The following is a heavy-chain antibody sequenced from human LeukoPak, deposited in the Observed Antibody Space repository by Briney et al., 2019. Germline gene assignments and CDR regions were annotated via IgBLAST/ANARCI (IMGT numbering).Heavy chain of an antibody. V-gene: IGHV5-51*01. Sequence: GESLQISCKGSGYSFTSYWIGWVRQMPGKGLEWMGIIYPGDSDTRYSPSFQGQVTMSADKSISTAYLQWSSLKASDTAMYYCARHPPPTYSSSSSYYFYGMDVWGQGTTVTVSS. CDR3: ARHPPPTYSSSSSYYFYGMDV. CDR2: IYPGDSDT. D-gene: IGHD6-6*01. J-gene: IGHJ6*02. CDR1: GYSFTSYW.